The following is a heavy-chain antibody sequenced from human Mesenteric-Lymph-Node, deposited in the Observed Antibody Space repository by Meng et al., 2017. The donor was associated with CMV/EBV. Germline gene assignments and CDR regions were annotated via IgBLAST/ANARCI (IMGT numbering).Heavy chain of an antibody. CDR3: AREYRNSFF. D-gene: IGHD6-13*01. CDR2: IIPMIAIA. Sequence: SVKVSCKASGGTFSSNPISWVRQAPGQGLEWMGRIIPMIAIADYAQNFQGRVTITADKSTSIAYMELSSLRSEDTAVYYCAREYRNSFFWGQGTLVTVSS. J-gene: IGHJ4*02. CDR1: GGTFSSNP. V-gene: IGHV1-69*04.